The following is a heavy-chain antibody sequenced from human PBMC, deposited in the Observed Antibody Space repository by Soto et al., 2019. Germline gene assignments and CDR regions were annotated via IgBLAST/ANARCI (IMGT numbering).Heavy chain of an antibody. Sequence: EVQLVESGGGLVQPGGSLRLSCAASGFTFSDHYMDWVRQAPGKGLEWVGRTRNKANSYTTEYAASVKGRFTISRXDSKNSLYLQMNSLKTEDTAVYYCARDYDSSGYWDYWGQGTLVTVSS. CDR2: TRNKANSYTT. J-gene: IGHJ4*02. V-gene: IGHV3-72*01. D-gene: IGHD3-22*01. CDR1: GFTFSDHY. CDR3: ARDYDSSGYWDY.